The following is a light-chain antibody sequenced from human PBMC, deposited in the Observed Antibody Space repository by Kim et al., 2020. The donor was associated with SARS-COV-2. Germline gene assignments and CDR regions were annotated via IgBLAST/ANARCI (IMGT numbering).Light chain of an antibody. J-gene: IGKJ1*01. CDR1: QSIISY. CDR3: QQSYSTPRT. CDR2: AAS. Sequence: ASVGDRVTITCRASQSIISYLNWYQQKPGKAPKLLIYAASSFQSGVPSRFSGSGSGTDFTLTISSLQPEDFATYYCQQSYSTPRTFGQGTKVDIK. V-gene: IGKV1-39*01.